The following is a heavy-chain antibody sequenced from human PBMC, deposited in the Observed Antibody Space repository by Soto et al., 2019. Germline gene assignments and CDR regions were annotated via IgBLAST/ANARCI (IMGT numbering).Heavy chain of an antibody. CDR2: ISGSGGST. CDR1: GFTFSSYA. V-gene: IGHV3-23*01. J-gene: IGHJ6*03. Sequence: PGGPLRLSCAASGFTFSSYAMSWVRQAPGKGLEWVSAISGSGGSTYYADSVKGRFTISRDNSKNTLYLQMNSLRAEDTAVYYCAKDPIFGGRGASSIYYYYYYMDVWGKGTTVTVSS. D-gene: IGHD3-3*01. CDR3: AKDPIFGGRGASSIYYYYYYMDV.